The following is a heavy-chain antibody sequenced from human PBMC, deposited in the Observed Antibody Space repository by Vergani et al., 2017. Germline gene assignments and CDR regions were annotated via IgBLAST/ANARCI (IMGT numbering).Heavy chain of an antibody. D-gene: IGHD6-13*01. J-gene: IGHJ4*02. CDR1: VFTFSSYS. V-gene: IGHV3-21*06. CDR2: ISSSSSYI. Sequence: EVQLVESGGGLVKPGGSLRLSCAASVFTFSSYSMNWVRQAPGKGLEWVSSISSSSSYIYYADSVKGRFTISRDNAKNSLYLQMNSLRAEDTAVYYCARAGIAASGDDYWGQGTLVTVSS. CDR3: ARAGIAASGDDY.